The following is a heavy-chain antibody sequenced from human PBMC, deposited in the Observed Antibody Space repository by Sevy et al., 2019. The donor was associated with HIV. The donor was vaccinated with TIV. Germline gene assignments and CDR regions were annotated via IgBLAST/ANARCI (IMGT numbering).Heavy chain of an antibody. V-gene: IGHV3-74*01. CDR1: GFTFSSNW. Sequence: GGSLRLSCAASGFTFSSNWMHWVRQAPGKGLVWVSRIKSDGSSTSYADSVKGRFTISRENAKNTLYLQMNSLRVEDTAVYYCARSRYITIRLDWGQGTLVTVSS. CDR3: ARSRYITIRLD. D-gene: IGHD1-1*01. CDR2: IKSDGSST. J-gene: IGHJ4*02.